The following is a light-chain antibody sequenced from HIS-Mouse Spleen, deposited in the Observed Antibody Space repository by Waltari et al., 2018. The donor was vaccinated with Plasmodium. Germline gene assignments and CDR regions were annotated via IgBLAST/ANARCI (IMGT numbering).Light chain of an antibody. Sequence: EIVLTQSPGTLSLSPGERAPLSCRASQSVSSSYLAWSQQKPGQAHRLLIYGASSRATGIPDRFSGSGSGTDFTLTISRLEPEDFAVYYCQQYGSSSWTFGQGTKVEIK. CDR3: QQYGSSSWT. CDR1: QSVSSSY. V-gene: IGKV3-20*01. CDR2: GAS. J-gene: IGKJ1*01.